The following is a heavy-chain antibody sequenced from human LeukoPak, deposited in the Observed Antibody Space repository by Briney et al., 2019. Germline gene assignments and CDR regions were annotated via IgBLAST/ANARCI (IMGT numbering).Heavy chain of an antibody. Sequence: PGGSLRLSCAASGFTFSSYAMSWVRQAPGKGLEWVSSISGSDGGTYYADSVRGRFTISRDNSRNTLYLQLNSLGAEDTAVYSCAKGAEQWLVTGGFESWGQGTLVTVS. CDR3: AKGAEQWLVTGGFES. CDR2: ISGSDGGT. D-gene: IGHD6-19*01. V-gene: IGHV3-23*01. CDR1: GFTFSSYA. J-gene: IGHJ4*02.